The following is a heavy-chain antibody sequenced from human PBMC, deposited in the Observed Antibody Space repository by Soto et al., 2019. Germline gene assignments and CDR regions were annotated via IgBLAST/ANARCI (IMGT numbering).Heavy chain of an antibody. CDR1: GLSVTANY. CDR2: IYRGGGT. CDR3: ARRDDSETFDI. Sequence: ESGGGLIQPGGSLRLICGASGLSVTANYMTWVRQAPGRGLEWLSIIYRGGGTYYADSLKGRAIISRDGSRNMVFLQMNSLTAEDAGVYYCARRDDSETFDIWGRGTAVNVSS. D-gene: IGHD5-18*01. V-gene: IGHV3-53*01. J-gene: IGHJ3*02.